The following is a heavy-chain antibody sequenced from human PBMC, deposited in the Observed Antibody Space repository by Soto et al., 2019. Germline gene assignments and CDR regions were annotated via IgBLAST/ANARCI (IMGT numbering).Heavy chain of an antibody. J-gene: IGHJ4*02. CDR2: ISWNSGSM. V-gene: IGHV3-9*01. CDR1: GFTFDDYA. D-gene: IGHD5-12*01. Sequence: DVQLVESGGGLVQPGRSLRLSCAASGFTFDDYAMHWVRQAPGKGLEWVSGISWNSGSMGYADSVKGRFTISRDNAKNSLYLQMNSLRAEDTALYYCAKDEASGYDGWGYFDYWGQGTLVTVSS. CDR3: AKDEASGYDGWGYFDY.